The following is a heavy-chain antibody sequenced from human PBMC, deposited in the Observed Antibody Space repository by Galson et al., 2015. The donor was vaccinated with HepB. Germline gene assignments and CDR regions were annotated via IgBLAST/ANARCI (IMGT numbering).Heavy chain of an antibody. CDR1: GFTFSDYY. D-gene: IGHD6-19*01. CDR3: AKLPLAVAGVKYFQH. CDR2: ISSSSTYT. J-gene: IGHJ1*01. V-gene: IGHV3-11*03. Sequence: SLRLSCAASGFTFSDYYMIWLRQAPGKGLEWVSYISSSSTYTNYADSVKGRFTISRDNAKNSLYLQMNSLRAEDTAVYYCAKLPLAVAGVKYFQHGGQGTLVTFSS.